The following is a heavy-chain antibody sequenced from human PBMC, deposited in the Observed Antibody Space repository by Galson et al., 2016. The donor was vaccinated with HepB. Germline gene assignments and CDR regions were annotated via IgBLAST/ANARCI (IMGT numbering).Heavy chain of an antibody. Sequence: SLRLSCAASGFIISDYSMHWVRQAPGKGLEYVSAIHYHGGSTFYADSVKGRFTISRDNSKNTLYLHVGSLRPEDMAVYYCARVGSGYDYWGQGTLVTVSS. CDR1: GFIISDYS. V-gene: IGHV3-64*02. CDR3: ARVGSGYDY. CDR2: IHYHGGST. D-gene: IGHD3-22*01. J-gene: IGHJ4*02.